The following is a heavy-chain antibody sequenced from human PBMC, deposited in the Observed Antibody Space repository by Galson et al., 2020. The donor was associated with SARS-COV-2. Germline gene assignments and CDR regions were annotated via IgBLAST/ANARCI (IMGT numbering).Heavy chain of an antibody. CDR1: GITVSSNY. CDR3: ARDSPVTRGFAFDI. J-gene: IGHJ3*02. V-gene: IGHV3-66*01. CDR2: IYSGGST. D-gene: IGHD4-17*01. Sequence: GGSLRLSCAASGITVSSNYMSWVRQAPGKGLEWVSVIYSGGSTFYGDSVKGRFTISRDNSKNTLYLQMNSLRAEDTTVYYCARDSPVTRGFAFDIWGQGTMVTVSS.